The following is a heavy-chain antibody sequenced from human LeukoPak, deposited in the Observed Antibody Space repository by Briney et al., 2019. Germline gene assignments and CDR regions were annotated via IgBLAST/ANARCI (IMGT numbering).Heavy chain of an antibody. J-gene: IGHJ4*02. CDR3: AGVSASSGWYDFDY. V-gene: IGHV4-38-2*01. D-gene: IGHD6-19*01. Sequence: SETLSLTCAVSGYSISSGYYWGWIRQPPGKGLEWIGSIYHSGSTYYNPSFKSRVTISVDTSKNQFSLKLSSVTAADTAVYYCAGVSASSGWYDFDYWGQGTLVTVSS. CDR2: IYHSGST. CDR1: GYSISSGYY.